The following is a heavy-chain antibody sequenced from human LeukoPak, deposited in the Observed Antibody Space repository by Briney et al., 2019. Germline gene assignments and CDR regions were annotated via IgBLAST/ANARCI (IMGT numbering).Heavy chain of an antibody. CDR3: ARHVLHRGYSYAAYAFDI. V-gene: IGHV4-39*01. Sequence: SETLSLTCTVSGGSISSSSYYWGWIRQPPGKGLEWIGSIYYSGSTYYNPSLKSRVTISVDTSKNQFSLKLSSVTAADTAVYYCARHVLHRGYSYAAYAFDIWGQGTMVTVSS. J-gene: IGHJ3*02. CDR2: IYYSGST. CDR1: GGSISSSSYY. D-gene: IGHD5-18*01.